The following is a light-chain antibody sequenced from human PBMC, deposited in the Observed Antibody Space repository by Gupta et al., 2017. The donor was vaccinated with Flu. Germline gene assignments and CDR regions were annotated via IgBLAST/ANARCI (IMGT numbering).Light chain of an antibody. CDR2: GAS. CDR3: QQYGSSPYT. V-gene: IGKV3-20*01. J-gene: IGKJ2*01. CDR1: QSVSSSY. Sequence: GTLSLSPGERATLSCRASQSVSSSYLAWYQQKPGQAPRLLIYGASRRATGIPDRFSGSGSGTDFTLTISRLEPEDFAVYYCQQYGSSPYTFGQGTKLEIK.